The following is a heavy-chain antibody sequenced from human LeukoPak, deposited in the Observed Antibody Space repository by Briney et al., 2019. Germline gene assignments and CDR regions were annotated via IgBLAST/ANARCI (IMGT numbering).Heavy chain of an antibody. CDR2: IYPDGST. D-gene: IGHD3-22*01. CDR1: GGSISSGGYS. V-gene: IGHV4-30-2*01. J-gene: IGHJ4*02. Sequence: SETLSLTCAVSGGSISSGGYSWNWIRRPPGKGLEWIGYIYPDGSTYYNPSLTSRVTMSVDRSKNLFSLKLSSVTAADTAVYFCARGAYDSSRYYYFDYWGQGTLVTVSS. CDR3: ARGAYDSSRYYYFDY.